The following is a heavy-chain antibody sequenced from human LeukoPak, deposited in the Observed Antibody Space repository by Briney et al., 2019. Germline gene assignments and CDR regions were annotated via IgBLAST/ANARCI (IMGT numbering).Heavy chain of an antibody. V-gene: IGHV3-30*02. D-gene: IGHD3-3*01. J-gene: IGHJ3*02. CDR1: GFTFSSFG. CDR3: ARELLRFLEWGGAFDI. Sequence: GGSLTLSCTTSGFTFSSFGMHWVRQTPGKGLEWVTFIHNYETTEYYADSVKGRFTISRDNSKNTLYLQMNSLRAEDTAVYYCARELLRFLEWGGAFDIWGQGTMVTVSS. CDR2: IHNYETTE.